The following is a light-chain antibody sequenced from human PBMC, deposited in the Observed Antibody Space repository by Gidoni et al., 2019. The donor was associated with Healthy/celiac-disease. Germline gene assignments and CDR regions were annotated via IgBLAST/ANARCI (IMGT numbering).Light chain of an antibody. CDR2: GAS. V-gene: IGKV3-20*01. CDR3: QQYGSSPRT. J-gene: IGKJ1*01. Sequence: PGERATLSCRARQSVSSSYLAWYQQKPGQAPRLLIYGASSRATGIPDRCSGSGSGTDFTLTISRLETEDCAVYYCQQYGSSPRTFGQGTKVEIK. CDR1: QSVSSSY.